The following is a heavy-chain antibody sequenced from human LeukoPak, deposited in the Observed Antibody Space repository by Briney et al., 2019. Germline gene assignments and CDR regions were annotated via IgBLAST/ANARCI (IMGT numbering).Heavy chain of an antibody. D-gene: IGHD3-9*01. CDR1: GYSFSNYW. V-gene: IGHV5-51*01. CDR3: ARQYYDILTDPNYFDS. Sequence: GESLKISCKGSGYSFSNYWIGWVRQMPGKGLEWAGIILPANSETRYSPSFQGQVTMSADKSISTAYLQWSSLKAADTAMYYCARQYYDILTDPNYFDSWGQGTLVTVSS. J-gene: IGHJ4*02. CDR2: ILPANSET.